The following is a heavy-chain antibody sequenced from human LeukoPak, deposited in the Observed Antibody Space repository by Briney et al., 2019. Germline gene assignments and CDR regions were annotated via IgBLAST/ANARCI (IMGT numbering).Heavy chain of an antibody. CDR2: IYYSGST. Sequence: SETLSLTCTVSGGSISSGDYYWSWIRQPPGKGLEWIGYIYYSGSTYYNPSLKSRVTISVDTSKNQFSLKLSSVTAADTAVYYCARGFRQLLRRGYYFDYWGQGTLVTVSS. CDR1: GGSISSGDYY. V-gene: IGHV4-30-4*01. CDR3: ARGFRQLLRRGYYFDY. D-gene: IGHD2-2*01. J-gene: IGHJ4*02.